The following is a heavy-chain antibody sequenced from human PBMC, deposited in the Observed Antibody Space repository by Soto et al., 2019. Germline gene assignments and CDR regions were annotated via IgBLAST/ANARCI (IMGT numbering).Heavy chain of an antibody. CDR3: ATHREGATYYFDY. Sequence: QIQMVQSGAEIKEPGASVKVSCKTSGYIFVDYGIDWVRQARGQRLEWIGWIVVGSGNTKYAQNFQERVTITRDMSSGTAYLELSSLRSEDTAVYYCATHREGATYYFDYWGQGTLLTVSS. J-gene: IGHJ4*02. CDR2: IVVGSGNT. V-gene: IGHV1-58*02. CDR1: GYIFVDYG. D-gene: IGHD1-26*01.